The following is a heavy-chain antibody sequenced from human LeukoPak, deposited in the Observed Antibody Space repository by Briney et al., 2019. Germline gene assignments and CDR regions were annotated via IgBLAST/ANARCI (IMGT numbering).Heavy chain of an antibody. CDR1: GYTFTSYD. CDR2: MNPNSGNT. CDR3: ARRAPYYYDSSGYFDHDAFGI. D-gene: IGHD3-22*01. Sequence: ASVKVSCKASGYTFTSYDINWVRQATGQGLEWMGWMNPNSGNTGYAQKFQGRVTMTRNTSISTAYMELSSLRSEDTAVYYCARRAPYYYDSSGYFDHDAFGIWGQGTMVTVSS. J-gene: IGHJ3*02. V-gene: IGHV1-8*01.